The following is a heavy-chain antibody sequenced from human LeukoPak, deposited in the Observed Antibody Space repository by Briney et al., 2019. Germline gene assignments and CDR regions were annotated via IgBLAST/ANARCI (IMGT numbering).Heavy chain of an antibody. CDR1: GGSISSYY. CDR3: ARENGYRYDY. Sequence: SETLSLTCTVSGGSISSYYWSWIRQPPGKGLEWIGYIYYSGSTNYNPSLKSRVTISVDTSKNQFSLKLSSVTAADTALYYCARENGYRYDYWGQGTLVTVSS. CDR2: IYYSGST. V-gene: IGHV4-59*01. J-gene: IGHJ4*02. D-gene: IGHD5-18*01.